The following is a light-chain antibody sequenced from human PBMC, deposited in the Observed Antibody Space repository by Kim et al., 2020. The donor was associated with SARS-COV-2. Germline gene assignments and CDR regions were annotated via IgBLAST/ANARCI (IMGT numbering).Light chain of an antibody. CDR1: QNITTY. CDR3: QQSYSTPRT. CDR2: AAS. V-gene: IGKV1-39*01. Sequence: ASVGDRVTITCRASQNITTYLNWYQQKPGKAPKLLIYAASSLQSGVPSRISGSGSGADFTLNISSLQPEDFATYYCQQSYSTPRTFGQGTKVDIK. J-gene: IGKJ1*01.